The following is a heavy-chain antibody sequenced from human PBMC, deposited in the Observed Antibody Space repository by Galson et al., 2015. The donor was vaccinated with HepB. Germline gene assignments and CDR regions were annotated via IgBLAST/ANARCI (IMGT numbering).Heavy chain of an antibody. D-gene: IGHD1-1*01. V-gene: IGHV1-24*01. CDR3: ATDELVQLEREKANAFDI. CDR2: FDPEDGET. Sequence: SVKVSCKVSGYTLTELSMHWVRQAPGKGLEWMGGFDPEDGETIYAPKFQGRVTMTEDTSTDTAYMELSSLRSEDTAVYYCATDELVQLEREKANAFDIWGQGTMVTVSS. CDR1: GYTLTELS. J-gene: IGHJ3*02.